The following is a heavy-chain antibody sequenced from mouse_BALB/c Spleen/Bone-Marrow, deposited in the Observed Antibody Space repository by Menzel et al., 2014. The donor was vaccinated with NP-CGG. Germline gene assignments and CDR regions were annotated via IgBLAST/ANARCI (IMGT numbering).Heavy chain of an antibody. J-gene: IGHJ3*01. V-gene: IGHV14-3*02. Sequence: EVQLQQSGAELVKPGASVKLSCTASGFNIKDTYTHWVKQRPEQGLEWIGRIDPANGNTKYDPKFQGKATITADTSSTSADLQLSSLTSEDTAVYSCAGSTGGPGGFAYWGQGTLVTVSA. CDR1: GFNIKDTY. CDR2: IDPANGNT. CDR3: AGSTGGPGGFAY.